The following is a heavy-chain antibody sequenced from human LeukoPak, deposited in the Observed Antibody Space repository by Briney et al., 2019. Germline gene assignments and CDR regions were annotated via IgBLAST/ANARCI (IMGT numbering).Heavy chain of an antibody. J-gene: IGHJ4*02. CDR2: INSNDER. CDR3: AHRRSGMATISFDS. CDR1: GFSLSTRGVG. V-gene: IGHV2-5*01. Sequence: SGPTLVKPTQTLTLTCTFSGFSLSTRGVGVGWIRQPPGKALEWLAFINSNDERRYTPSLKSRLTITKDTSKNQVVLTMTNMDPVDTATYYCAHRRSGMATISFDSWGQGTLVTVSS. D-gene: IGHD5-24*01.